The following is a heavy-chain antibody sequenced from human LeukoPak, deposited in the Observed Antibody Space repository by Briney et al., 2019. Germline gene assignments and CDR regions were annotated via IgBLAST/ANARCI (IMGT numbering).Heavy chain of an antibody. J-gene: IGHJ4*02. CDR3: ARDWGTGYSSTPFDY. V-gene: IGHV3-30-3*01. CDR2: ISYDGSNK. D-gene: IGHD6-13*01. CDR1: GFTFSSYA. Sequence: GGSLRLSCAASGFTFSSYAMHWVRQAPGKGLEWVAVISYDGSNKYYADSVKGRFTISRDNSKNTLYLQMNSLRAEDTAVYYCARDWGTGYSSTPFDYWGQGTLVTVSS.